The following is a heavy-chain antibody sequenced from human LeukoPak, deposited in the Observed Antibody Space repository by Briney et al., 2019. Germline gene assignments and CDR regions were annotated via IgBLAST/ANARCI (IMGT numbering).Heavy chain of an antibody. CDR1: GFTFSSYA. J-gene: IGHJ4*02. V-gene: IGHV3-23*01. Sequence: GGSLRLSCAASGFTFSSYAMSWVRQAPGKGLEWVSAISGSGGTTYYADSVKGRFTISRDNSKNTLYLQMNSLRADDTAVYYCAKAWFNYYDSSGFDYWGQGTLVTVSS. D-gene: IGHD3-22*01. CDR3: AKAWFNYYDSSGFDY. CDR2: ISGSGGTT.